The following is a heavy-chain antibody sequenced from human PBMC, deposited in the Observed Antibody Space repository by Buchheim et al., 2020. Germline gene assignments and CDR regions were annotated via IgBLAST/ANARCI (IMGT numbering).Heavy chain of an antibody. CDR3: ARARWGGTGPDY. V-gene: IGHV3-7*01. CDR1: GFTFNTYW. CDR2: LKSDGSEK. J-gene: IGHJ4*02. Sequence: AQLVESGGGVVQPGRSLRLSCAASGFTFNTYWMSWVRQAPGKGLEWVATLKSDGSEKYYVDSVKGRFTVSRDNAENSLFLQMDSLRVEDTAVYYCARARWGGTGPDYWGQGTL. D-gene: IGHD1-1*01.